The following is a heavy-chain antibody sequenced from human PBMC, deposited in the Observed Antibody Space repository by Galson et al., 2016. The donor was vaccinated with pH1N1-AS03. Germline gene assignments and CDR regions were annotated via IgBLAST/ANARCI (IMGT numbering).Heavy chain of an antibody. V-gene: IGHV1-18*01. J-gene: IGHJ5*02. Sequence: SVKVSCKASGYTFTSYGISWVRQAPGQGLEWMGWISTYNGNTHYEQKRHGTVTMPTATSTSTAYLELRRLRSADTAVYYYPRQNAVEDWFEPWGQGTLVTVSS. D-gene: IGHD1-1*01. CDR1: GYTFTSYG. CDR2: ISTYNGNT. CDR3: PRQNAVEDWFEP.